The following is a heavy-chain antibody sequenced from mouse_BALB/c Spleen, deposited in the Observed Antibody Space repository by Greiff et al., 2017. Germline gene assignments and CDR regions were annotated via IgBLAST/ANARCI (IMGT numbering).Heavy chain of an antibody. CDR2: ISSGGST. J-gene: IGHJ2*01. D-gene: IGHD2-4*01. Sequence: VQLKESGGGLVKPGGSLKLSCAASGFTFSSYAMSWVRQTPEKRLEWVASISSGGSTYYPDSVKGRFTISRDNARNILYLQMSSLRSEDTAMYYCARGGLGDYDALAYWGQGTTLTVSS. CDR3: ARGGLGDYDALAY. CDR1: GFTFSSYA. V-gene: IGHV5-6-5*01.